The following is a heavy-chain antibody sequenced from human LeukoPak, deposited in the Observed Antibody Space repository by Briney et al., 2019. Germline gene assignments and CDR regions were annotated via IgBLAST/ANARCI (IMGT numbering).Heavy chain of an antibody. Sequence: PRRPLRLSCTASGFTFSTYGMYWVRQAPGKGLEWVATIWSDGSNKYYADSVKGRFTISRDNSKNTLYLQMNSLRAEDTAVYYCASVCSGTSCHFDYWGQGTLVTVSS. CDR2: IWSDGSNK. J-gene: IGHJ4*02. D-gene: IGHD2-2*01. CDR1: GFTFSTYG. CDR3: ASVCSGTSCHFDY. V-gene: IGHV3-33*01.